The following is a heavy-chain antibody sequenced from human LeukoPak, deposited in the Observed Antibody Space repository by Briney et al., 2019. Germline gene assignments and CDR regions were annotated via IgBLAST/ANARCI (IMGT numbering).Heavy chain of an antibody. Sequence: SETLSLTCAVSGGSISSGGYSWSWIRQPPGKGLEWIGCIYHSGSTYYNPSLKSRVTISVDRSKNQFSLKLSSVTAADTAVYYCARDSGWYRFVFDYWGQGTLVTVSS. V-gene: IGHV4-30-2*01. CDR3: ARDSGWYRFVFDY. CDR2: IYHSGST. D-gene: IGHD6-19*01. CDR1: GGSISSGGYS. J-gene: IGHJ4*02.